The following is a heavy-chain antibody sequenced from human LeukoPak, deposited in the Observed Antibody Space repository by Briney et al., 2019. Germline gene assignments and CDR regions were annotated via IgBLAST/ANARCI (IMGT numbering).Heavy chain of an antibody. V-gene: IGHV4-39*07. CDR1: GGSISSSSYY. J-gene: IGHJ3*02. CDR2: IYYSGST. Sequence: PSETLSLTCTVSGGSISSSSYYWGWIRQPPGKGLEWIGSIYYSGSTYYNPSLKSRVTISVDTSKNQFSLKLSSVTAADTAVHYCARFLSGGWYRDAFDIWGQGTMVTVSS. CDR3: ARFLSGGWYRDAFDI. D-gene: IGHD6-19*01.